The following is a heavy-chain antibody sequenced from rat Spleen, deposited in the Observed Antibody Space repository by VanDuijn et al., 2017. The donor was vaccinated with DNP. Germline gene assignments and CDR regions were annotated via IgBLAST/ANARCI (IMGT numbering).Heavy chain of an antibody. CDR3: AKGPNYGGYSDYFDY. V-gene: IGHV4-2*01. D-gene: IGHD1-11*01. CDR2: INKESGTI. CDR1: GFNFNDNW. J-gene: IGHJ2*01. Sequence: EVKLVESGGGLVQPGRSLKLSCAASGFNFNDNWMGWVRQAPGKGLEWIGEINKESGTINYTPSLKDKFTISRDNAQNTLYLQMNKLRSEDTAIYYCAKGPNYGGYSDYFDYWGQGVMVTVSS.